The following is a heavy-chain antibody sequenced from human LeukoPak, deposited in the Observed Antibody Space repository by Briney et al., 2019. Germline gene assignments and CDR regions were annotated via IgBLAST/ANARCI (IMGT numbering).Heavy chain of an antibody. Sequence: GGSLRLSCAASGFTFSSYAMSWVRQAPGKGLEWVSAISGSGGSTYYADSVKGRFTISRDNSKNTLYLQMNSLRAEDTAVYYCAKSYYGSGSYSEDAFDIWGQGTMVTVSS. D-gene: IGHD3-10*01. CDR1: GFTFSSYA. CDR3: AKSYYGSGSYSEDAFDI. CDR2: ISGSGGST. J-gene: IGHJ3*02. V-gene: IGHV3-23*01.